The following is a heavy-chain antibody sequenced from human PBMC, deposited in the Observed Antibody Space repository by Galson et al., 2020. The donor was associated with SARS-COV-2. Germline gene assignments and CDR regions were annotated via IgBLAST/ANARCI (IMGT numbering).Heavy chain of an antibody. CDR2: ISYSGST. Sequence: SETLSLTCTVSAGSISTSSDYWGWIRQPPGKGLEWIATISYSGSTYYNPSLKSRVMISVDKSKNQFSLKMSSVTAADTAVYYCARRKYYNYYMAVWGKGTTVPISS. J-gene: IGHJ6*03. V-gene: IGHV4-39*01. CDR3: ARRKYYNYYMAV. CDR1: AGSISTSSDY.